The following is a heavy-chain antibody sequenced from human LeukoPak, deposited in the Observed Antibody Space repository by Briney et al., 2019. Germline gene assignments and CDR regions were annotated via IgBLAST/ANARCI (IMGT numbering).Heavy chain of an antibody. CDR1: GFTVSSNY. CDR2: IYSGGST. V-gene: IGHV3-66*01. Sequence: PGGSLRLSCAASGFTVSSNYMSWVRQAPGKGLEWVSVIYSGGSTYYADSVKGRFTISRDNSKNTLYLQMNSLRIEDTALYYCAREGYSSGYAGAFDVWGQGTMVTVSS. J-gene: IGHJ3*01. D-gene: IGHD3-22*01. CDR3: AREGYSSGYAGAFDV.